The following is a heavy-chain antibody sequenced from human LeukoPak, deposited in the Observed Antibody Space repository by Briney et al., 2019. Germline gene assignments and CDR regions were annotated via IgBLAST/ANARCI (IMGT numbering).Heavy chain of an antibody. V-gene: IGHV3-48*01. CDR3: ARDHHYSAYVLGSWFDP. CDR2: ISSSSTTI. Sequence: PGGSLRLSCAASGFTFSSYSMNWVRQAPGKGLEWVSYISSSSTTIYYADSVKGRFAISRDNAKNSLYLQINSLRAEDTAVYYCARDHHYSAYVLGSWFDPWGQGTLVTVSS. CDR1: GFTFSSYS. D-gene: IGHD5-12*01. J-gene: IGHJ5*02.